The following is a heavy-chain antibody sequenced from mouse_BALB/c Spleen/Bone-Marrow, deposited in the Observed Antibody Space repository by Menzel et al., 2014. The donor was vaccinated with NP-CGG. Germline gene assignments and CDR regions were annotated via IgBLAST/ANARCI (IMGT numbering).Heavy chain of an antibody. V-gene: IGHV4-1*02. CDR3: ARLSYYGRFAY. Sequence: EVKVEESGGGLVQPGGSLKLSCAASGFDFSRYWMSWVRQAPGKGLEWIGEINPDSSTINYTPSRKDKFIISRDNAKNTLYLQMSKVISEDADLYYCARLSYYGRFAYWGQGTLVTVSP. CDR2: INPDSSTI. CDR1: GFDFSRYW. J-gene: IGHJ3*01. D-gene: IGHD1-1*01.